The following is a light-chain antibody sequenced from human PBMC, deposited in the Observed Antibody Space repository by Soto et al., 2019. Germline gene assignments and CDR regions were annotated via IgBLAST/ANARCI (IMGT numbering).Light chain of an antibody. CDR2: GAS. CDR1: QSVSSSY. V-gene: IGKV3-20*01. Sequence: EIVLTQSPGTLSLSPGERATLSCRASQSVSSSYLAWYQQKPGQAPRLLIYGASSRATGIPDRFSGSGSGTDFTLTISRLEPDDFAVYYCQQYGSSLSITFGQGTRLEI. J-gene: IGKJ5*01. CDR3: QQYGSSLSIT.